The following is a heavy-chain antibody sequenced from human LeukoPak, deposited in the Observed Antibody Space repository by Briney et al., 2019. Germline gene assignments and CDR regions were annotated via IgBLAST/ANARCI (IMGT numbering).Heavy chain of an antibody. CDR3: ARSPPDSSWYSA. J-gene: IGHJ4*02. CDR1: GGSISSYY. V-gene: IGHV4-59*01. CDR2: IYYSGST. D-gene: IGHD6-13*01. Sequence: PSETLSLTCTVSGGSISSYYWSWIRQPPGKGLEWIGYIYYSGSTNYNPSLKSRVTISVDTSKNQFSLKLSSVTAADTAVYYCARSPPDSSWYSAWGQGTLVTVSS.